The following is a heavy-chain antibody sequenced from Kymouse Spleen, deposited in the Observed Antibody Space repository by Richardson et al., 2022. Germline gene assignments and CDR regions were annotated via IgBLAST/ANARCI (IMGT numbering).Heavy chain of an antibody. V-gene: IGHV4-34*01. Sequence: QVQLQQWGAGLLKPSETLSLTCAVYGGSFSGYYWSWIRQPPGKGLEWIGEINHSGSTNYNPSLKSRVTISVDTSKNQFSLKLSSVTAADTAVYYCARGPAARKGFDYWGQGTLVTVSS. J-gene: IGHJ4*02. CDR2: INHSGST. CDR1: GGSFSGYY. CDR3: ARGPAARKGFDY. D-gene: IGHD6-6*01.